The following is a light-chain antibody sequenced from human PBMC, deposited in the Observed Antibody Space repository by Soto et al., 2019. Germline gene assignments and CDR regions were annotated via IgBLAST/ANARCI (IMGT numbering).Light chain of an antibody. J-gene: IGKJ1*01. CDR1: QSVSSN. CDR3: QQYYDWPPT. CDR2: GAS. V-gene: IGKV3D-15*01. Sequence: VLTQSPATLSLSPGERATLSCRASQSVSSNLAWYQQKPGQAPRLLIYGASTRATGIPARFSGSGSGTEFTLTISSLQSEDFAVYYCQQYYDWPPTFGQGTKVDIK.